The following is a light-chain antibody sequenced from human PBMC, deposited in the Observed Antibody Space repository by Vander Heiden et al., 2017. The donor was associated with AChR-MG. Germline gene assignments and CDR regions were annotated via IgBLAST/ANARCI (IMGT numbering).Light chain of an antibody. V-gene: IGKV1D-12*01. CDR3: QQSHSFPRT. Sequence: DIQMTQSQSSVSAFVGDRVTISCRATPGISSWLAWYQQRTGTAPKLLIYAASSLQSGVPSRFSGSGSGTDFTLTISSLQPEDVATYYCQQSHSFPRTFGGGTKVEIK. CDR1: PGISSW. CDR2: AAS. J-gene: IGKJ4*01.